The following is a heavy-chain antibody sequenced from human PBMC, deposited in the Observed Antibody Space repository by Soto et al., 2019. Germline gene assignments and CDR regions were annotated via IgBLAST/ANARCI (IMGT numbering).Heavy chain of an antibody. D-gene: IGHD3-22*01. V-gene: IGHV3-15*07. CDR1: GFTFSNAW. J-gene: IGHJ3*02. CDR2: IKSKTDGGTT. Sequence: GSLRLSCAASGFTFSNAWMNWVRQAPGKGLEWVGRIKSKTDGGTTDYAAPVKGRFTISRDDSKNTLYLQMNSLKTEDTAVYYCITDLLELVYYYDSSPERGAFDIWGQGTMVTVSS. CDR3: ITDLLELVYYYDSSPERGAFDI.